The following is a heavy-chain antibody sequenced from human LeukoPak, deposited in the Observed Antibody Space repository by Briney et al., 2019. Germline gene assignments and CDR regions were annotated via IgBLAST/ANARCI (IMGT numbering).Heavy chain of an antibody. CDR2: IYTSGST. J-gene: IGHJ5*02. Sequence: PSETLSLTCTVSGGSISSYYWSWIRQPAGKGLEWIGRIYTSGSTNYNPSLKSRVTMSVDTSKNQFSLKLSSVTAADTAVYYCARDLSRPRIVGATGWFDPWGQGTLVTVSS. CDR3: ARDLSRPRIVGATGWFDP. V-gene: IGHV4-4*07. CDR1: GGSISSYY. D-gene: IGHD1-26*01.